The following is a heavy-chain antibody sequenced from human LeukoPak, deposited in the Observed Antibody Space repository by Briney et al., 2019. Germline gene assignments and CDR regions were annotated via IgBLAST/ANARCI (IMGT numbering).Heavy chain of an antibody. CDR1: GGSFSGYY. V-gene: IGHV4-34*01. CDR2: INHSGST. D-gene: IGHD3-9*01. Sequence: SETRSLTCAVYGGSFSGYYWSWIRQPPGKGLEWIGEINHSGSTNYNPSLKSRVTISVDTSKNQFSLKLSSVTAADTAVYYCARVRDILTGYYKHHNWFDPWGQGTLVTVSS. CDR3: ARVRDILTGYYKHHNWFDP. J-gene: IGHJ5*02.